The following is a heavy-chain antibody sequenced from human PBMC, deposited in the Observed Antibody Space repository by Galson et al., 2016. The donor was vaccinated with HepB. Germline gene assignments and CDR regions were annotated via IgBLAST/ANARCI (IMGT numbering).Heavy chain of an antibody. D-gene: IGHD1-26*01. CDR3: ARRIGSWAAFDI. Sequence: SETLSLTCTVSGGSISSSSYYWGWIRQPPGKGLEWIGSIYYSGRTYYNPSLESRVTISVDTSKNQFSLKLRSVNAADTAVYYCARRIGSWAAFDIWGQGSMVTVSS. CDR1: GGSISSSSYY. J-gene: IGHJ3*02. CDR2: IYYSGRT. V-gene: IGHV4-39*07.